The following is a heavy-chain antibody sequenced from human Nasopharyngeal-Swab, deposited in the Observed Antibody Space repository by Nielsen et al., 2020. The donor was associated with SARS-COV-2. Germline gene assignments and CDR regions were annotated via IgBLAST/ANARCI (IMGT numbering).Heavy chain of an antibody. CDR2: ISYDGSNK. V-gene: IGHV3-30*03. J-gene: IGHJ4*02. CDR1: GFTFSSYS. Sequence: GESLKISCAASGFTFSSYSMNWVRQAPGKGLEWVAVISYDGSNKYYADSVKGRFTISRDNSKNTLYLQMNSLRAEDTAVYYCAREPRDCSGGSCYFDYWGQGTLVTVSS. D-gene: IGHD2-15*01. CDR3: AREPRDCSGGSCYFDY.